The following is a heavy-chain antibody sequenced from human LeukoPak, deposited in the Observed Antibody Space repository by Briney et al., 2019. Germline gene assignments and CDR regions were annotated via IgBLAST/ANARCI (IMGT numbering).Heavy chain of an antibody. CDR1: GFTFDDYA. J-gene: IGHJ4*02. CDR2: ISWNSGSI. Sequence: GGSLRLSCAASGFTFDDYAMHWVRQVPGKGLEWVAGISWNSGSIAYADSVKGRFNISRDNAKNSLYLQMNSLRAEDTAVYYCARDYAHYGDYVYFDYWGQGTLVTVSS. V-gene: IGHV3-9*01. CDR3: ARDYAHYGDYVYFDY. D-gene: IGHD4-17*01.